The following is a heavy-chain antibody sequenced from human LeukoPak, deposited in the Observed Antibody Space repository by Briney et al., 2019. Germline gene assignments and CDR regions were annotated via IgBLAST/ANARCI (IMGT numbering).Heavy chain of an antibody. D-gene: IGHD3-3*01. CDR1: RYSFTSYW. Sequence: GESLKISCKGSRYSFTSYWIGWVRQMPGKGLEWMGIIYPGDSDTRYSPSFQGQVTISADKSISTAYLQWSSLKASDTAMYYCARGGVGLRFLEWFYTSPPFDYWGQGTLVTVSS. J-gene: IGHJ4*02. CDR3: ARGGVGLRFLEWFYTSPPFDY. CDR2: IYPGDSDT. V-gene: IGHV5-51*01.